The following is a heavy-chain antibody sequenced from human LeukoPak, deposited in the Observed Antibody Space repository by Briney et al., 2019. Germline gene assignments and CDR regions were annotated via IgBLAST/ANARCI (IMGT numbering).Heavy chain of an antibody. V-gene: IGHV3-23*01. D-gene: IGHD3-3*01. CDR3: ARRGSEWNSYFYPMDV. Sequence: GSSLRLSCAASGFTFRIYAMSWVRQAPGEGLEWVSGISGSDASTFYADSVMGRFTISRDNSMNTLYLQMNNVRAEDAAIYFCARRGSEWNSYFYPMDVWGQGTTVTVSS. CDR2: ISGSDAST. J-gene: IGHJ6*02. CDR1: GFTFRIYA.